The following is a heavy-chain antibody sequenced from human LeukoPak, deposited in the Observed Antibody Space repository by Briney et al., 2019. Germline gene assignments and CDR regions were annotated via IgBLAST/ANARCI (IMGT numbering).Heavy chain of an antibody. CDR2: INPNSGGT. D-gene: IGHD4-17*01. V-gene: IGHV1-2*05. CDR3: AISTVTLRVFDY. CDR1: GYTFTGYY. Sequence: ASVKVSCKASGYTFTGYYMHWVRQAPGQGLEWMGRINPNSGGTNYAQKFQGRVTMTRDTSISTAYMELSRLRSDDTGVYYCAISTVTLRVFDYWGQGTLVTVSS. J-gene: IGHJ4*02.